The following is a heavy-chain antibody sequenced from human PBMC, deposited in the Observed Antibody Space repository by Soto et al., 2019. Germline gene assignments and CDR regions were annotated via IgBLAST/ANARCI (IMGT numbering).Heavy chain of an antibody. CDR1: GGSFSGYY. CDR3: ARGSAARLRKSRGNWFDP. D-gene: IGHD6-6*01. Sequence: SETLSFTCAVYGGSFSGYYWSWIRQPPGKGLEWIGEINHSGSTNYSPSLKSRVTISVDTSKNQFSLKLSSVTAADTAVYYCARGSAARLRKSRGNWFDPWGQGTLVTVSS. CDR2: INHSGST. V-gene: IGHV4-34*01. J-gene: IGHJ5*02.